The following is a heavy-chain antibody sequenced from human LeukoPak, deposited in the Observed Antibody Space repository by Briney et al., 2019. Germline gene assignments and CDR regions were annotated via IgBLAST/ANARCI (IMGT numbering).Heavy chain of an antibody. J-gene: IGHJ4*02. CDR1: GGSISSYY. Sequence: SETLSLTCTVAGGSISSYYWSWIRQPPGKGLEWIGYIYYSGSTNYNPSLKSRVTISVDTSKNQFSLKLSSVTAADTAVYYCAREVDYIAFIDYWGQGTLVTVSS. V-gene: IGHV4-59*01. CDR3: AREVDYIAFIDY. CDR2: IYYSGST. D-gene: IGHD4-11*01.